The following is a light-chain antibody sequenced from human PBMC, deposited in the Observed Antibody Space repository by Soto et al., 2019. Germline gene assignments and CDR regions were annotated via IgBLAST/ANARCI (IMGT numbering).Light chain of an antibody. V-gene: IGKV1-5*03. Sequence: MTQSACTLSAYVKDRVTIACRASQSISSWLAWYQQKPGKAPKLLIYKASSLESGVPSRFSGSGSGTEYTLPICSLQPDDFPPNYCEPYCTYRRFAQGTKVDI. CDR3: EPYCTYRR. CDR2: KAS. J-gene: IGKJ1*01. CDR1: QSISSW.